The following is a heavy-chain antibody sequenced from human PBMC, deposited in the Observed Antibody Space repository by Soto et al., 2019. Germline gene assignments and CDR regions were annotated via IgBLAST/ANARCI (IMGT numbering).Heavy chain of an antibody. CDR1: GFTFSSYW. J-gene: IGHJ6*03. D-gene: IGHD2-2*01. CDR2: IKQDGSEK. CDR3: ARVVVVPAAISHDYYYYMDV. V-gene: IGHV3-7*01. Sequence: PGGSLRLSCAASGFTFSSYWMSWVRQAPGKGLEWVANIKQDGSEKYYVDSVKGRFTISRDNAKNSLYLQMNSLRAEDTAVYYCARVVVVPAAISHDYYYYMDVWGKGTTVTVSS.